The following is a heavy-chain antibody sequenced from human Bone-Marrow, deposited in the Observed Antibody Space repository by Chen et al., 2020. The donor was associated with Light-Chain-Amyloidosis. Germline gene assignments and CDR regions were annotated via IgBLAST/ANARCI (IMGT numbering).Heavy chain of an antibody. J-gene: IGHJ4*02. V-gene: IGHV5-51*01. CDR3: ARRRDGYNFDY. D-gene: IGHD5-12*01. CDR1: GNTFPNYW. Sequence: EVQLEQSGPEVKKPGESLKSSCKGSGNTFPNYWIGWVRQMPGKGLEGRGVIYPDHSDARYSPSFEGQVTISADKSITTAYLQWRSLKASDTAMYYCARRRDGYNFDYWGQGTLVTVSS. CDR2: IYPDHSDA.